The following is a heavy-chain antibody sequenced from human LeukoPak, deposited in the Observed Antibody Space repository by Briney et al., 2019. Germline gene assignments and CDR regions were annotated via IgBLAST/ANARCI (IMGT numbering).Heavy chain of an antibody. CDR2: INHSGST. CDR3: ARGKGYGLLDY. Sequence: SETLSLTCAVYGGSFSGYCWSWIRQPPGKGLERIGEINHSGSTNYNPSLKSRVTISVDRSKNQFSLKLSSVTAADTAVYYCARGKGYGLLDYWGQGTLVTVSS. D-gene: IGHD5-18*01. V-gene: IGHV4-34*01. CDR1: GGSFSGYC. J-gene: IGHJ4*02.